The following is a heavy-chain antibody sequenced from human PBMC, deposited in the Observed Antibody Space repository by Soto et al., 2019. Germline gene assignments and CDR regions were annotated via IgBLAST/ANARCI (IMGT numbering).Heavy chain of an antibody. CDR3: ASPSYGSGNFY. CDR2: INAGNGNT. D-gene: IGHD3-10*01. V-gene: IGHV1-3*01. Sequence: QVQLVQSGAEVKKPGASVKVSCKASGYTFSNYLLHWVRQAPGQRLEWMGWINAGNGNTKYSQRFQGRVTLTRDTSASTAYMELSSLMSEDTAVYYCASPSYGSGNFYWGQGTLVTVSS. J-gene: IGHJ4*02. CDR1: GYTFSNYL.